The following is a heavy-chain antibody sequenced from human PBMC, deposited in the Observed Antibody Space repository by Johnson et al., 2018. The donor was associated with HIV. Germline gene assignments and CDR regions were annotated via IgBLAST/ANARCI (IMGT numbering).Heavy chain of an antibody. CDR2: IFSVGDV. CDR3: AKDVGNYWPDSFDI. CDR1: GFTFSSYG. Sequence: QVQLVESGGGVVQPGRSLRLSCAASGFTFSSYGMHWVRQAPGKGLEWVAVIFSVGDVYYADSVQGRFTISRDKSENTLYLQMNSLRDEDTAVYYCAKDVGNYWPDSFDIWGQGTMVTVSS. V-gene: IGHV3-30*18. J-gene: IGHJ3*02. D-gene: IGHD3-22*01.